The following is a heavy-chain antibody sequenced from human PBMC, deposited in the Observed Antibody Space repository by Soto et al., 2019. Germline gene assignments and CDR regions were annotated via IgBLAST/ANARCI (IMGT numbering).Heavy chain of an antibody. J-gene: IGHJ5*02. CDR1: GFTFSSYS. CDR2: ISSSSSYI. Sequence: EVQLVESGGGLVKPGGSLRLSCAASGFTFSSYSMNWVRQAPGKGLEWVSSISSSSSYIYYADSVKGRFTISRDNAKNSLYLQMNSLRAEDTAVYYCARPHRHDNSGFVDPWGQGTLVTVSS. D-gene: IGHD3-22*01. CDR3: ARPHRHDNSGFVDP. V-gene: IGHV3-21*01.